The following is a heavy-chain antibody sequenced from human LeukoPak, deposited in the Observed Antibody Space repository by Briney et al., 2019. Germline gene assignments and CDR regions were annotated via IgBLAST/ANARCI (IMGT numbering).Heavy chain of an antibody. CDR1: GFTFSDYY. J-gene: IGHJ4*02. V-gene: IGHV3-11*06. CDR2: ISSSSSYI. Sequence: GGSLRLSCAASGFTFSDYYMSWIRQAPGKGLEWVSSISSSSSYIYYADSVKGRFTISRDNAKNSLYLQMNSLRAEDTAVYYCARETYSGYETDDYWGQGTLVTVSS. CDR3: ARETYSGYETDDY. D-gene: IGHD5-12*01.